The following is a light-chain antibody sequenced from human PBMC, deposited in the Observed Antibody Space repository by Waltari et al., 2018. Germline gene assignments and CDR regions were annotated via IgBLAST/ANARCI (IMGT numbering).Light chain of an antibody. J-gene: IGKJ4*01. CDR2: GAS. CDR3: QQYNQWPLT. CDR1: QSVSSY. Sequence: EIVLTQSPATLSLSPGERATLSCRASQSVSSYLAWYQQKPGQAPRLLIYGASNRATGIPARVRGSGSGTDFTLTISSLEPEDFAVYYCQQYNQWPLTFGRGTKVEIK. V-gene: IGKV3-11*01.